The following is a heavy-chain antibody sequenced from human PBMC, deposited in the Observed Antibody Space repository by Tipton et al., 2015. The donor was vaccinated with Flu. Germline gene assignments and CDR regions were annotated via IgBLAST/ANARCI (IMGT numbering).Heavy chain of an antibody. J-gene: IGHJ4*02. V-gene: IGHV4-39*01. CDR2: IYYSGST. D-gene: IGHD1-26*01. CDR1: GGSIRSSSYY. Sequence: LRLSCTVSGGSIRSSSYYWGWIRQPPGKGLEWVGSIYYSGSTYYNPSLKRRVTISVDTSKNQFSLKLNSVTAADTGVYYCAKVRAGSYYGYWGQGTQVTVSS. CDR3: AKVRAGSYYGY.